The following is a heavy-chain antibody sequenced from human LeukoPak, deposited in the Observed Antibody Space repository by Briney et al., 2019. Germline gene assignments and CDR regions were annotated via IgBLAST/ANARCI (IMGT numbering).Heavy chain of an antibody. V-gene: IGHV3-53*01. J-gene: IGHJ4*02. Sequence: PGGSLRLSCAASGFSVITDYMTWVRQAPGKGLEWVSTLYSSGNTYYADSVKGRFTVSRDNSKNTLSLEMSSLRAEDTAVYFCARGWGSFENWGQGTLVAVSS. D-gene: IGHD7-27*01. CDR1: GFSVITDY. CDR2: LYSSGNT. CDR3: ARGWGSFEN.